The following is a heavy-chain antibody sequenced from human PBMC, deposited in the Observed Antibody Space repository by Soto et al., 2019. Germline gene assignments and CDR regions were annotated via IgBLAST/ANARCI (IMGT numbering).Heavy chain of an antibody. D-gene: IGHD6-13*01. CDR2: ISGSGGSS. J-gene: IGHJ6*02. Sequence: GGSLRLSCAAAGFAFSTYAMTWVRQAPGKGLEWVSVISGSGGSSYYAASVKGRFTISRDNSKNTLFLQMNGLRAEDTAVYYCAKVTKRAAAGRYEYYKYGMDVWDQGTTVTVSS. CDR1: GFAFSTYA. V-gene: IGHV3-23*01. CDR3: AKVTKRAAAGRYEYYKYGMDV.